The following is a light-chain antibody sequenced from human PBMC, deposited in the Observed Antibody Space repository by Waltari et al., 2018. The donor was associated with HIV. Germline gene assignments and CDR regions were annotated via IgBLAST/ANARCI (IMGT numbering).Light chain of an antibody. V-gene: IGLV1-44*01. J-gene: IGLJ2*01. CDR1: SSNIGSND. CDR3: ATWDDSLNGPL. Sequence: QSVLTQPPSASGTPGQRVTISCSGISSNIGSNDVSWYQQFQGTAPKVLMSANNQRPSGFPDRFSASKSGTSASLVISGLHSEDEADYYCATWDDSLNGPLFGGGTKLTVL. CDR2: ANN.